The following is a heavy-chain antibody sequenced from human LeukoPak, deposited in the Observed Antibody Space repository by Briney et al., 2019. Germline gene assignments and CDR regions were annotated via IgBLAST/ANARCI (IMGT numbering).Heavy chain of an antibody. CDR2: IHYTGST. J-gene: IGHJ2*01. CDR3: ARWNYFDNSGYYSDWYFDL. V-gene: IGHV4-59*08. Sequence: SETLSLTCSVSGGSISSYYWSWIRQPTGRGLEWIGYIHYTGSTNYNPSLKSRVTMSLDTSKNQFSMELMSVTAADTAVYYCARWNYFDNSGYYSDWYFDLWGRGTLVTVSS. CDR1: GGSISSYY. D-gene: IGHD3-22*01.